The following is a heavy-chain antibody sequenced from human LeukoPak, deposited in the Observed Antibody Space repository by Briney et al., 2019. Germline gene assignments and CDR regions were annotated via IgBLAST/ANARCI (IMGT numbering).Heavy chain of an antibody. J-gene: IGHJ6*02. D-gene: IGHD3-9*01. CDR3: ARSPPDDILSGYLLVHYYYYGMDV. Sequence: GASVKVSCKASGYTFTSYGISWVRQAPGQGLEWMGRIIPILGIANYAQKFQGRVTITADKSTSTAYMGLSSLRSEDTAVYYCARSPPDDILSGYLLVHYYYYGMDVWGQGTTVTVSS. CDR1: GYTFTSYG. CDR2: IIPILGIA. V-gene: IGHV1-69*04.